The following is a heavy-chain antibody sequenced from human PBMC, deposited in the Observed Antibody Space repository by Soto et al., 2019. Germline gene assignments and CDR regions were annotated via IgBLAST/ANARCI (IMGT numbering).Heavy chain of an antibody. CDR1: GFTFSSYG. D-gene: IGHD3-22*01. CDR3: AKDSRKYYYDSSGYFPRSISAAFEI. CDR2: ISYDGSNK. Sequence: QVQLVESGGGVVQPGRSLRLSCAASGFTFSSYGMHWVRQAPGKGLEWVAVISYDGSNKYYADSVKGRFTISRDNSKNTLYLQMNSLRAEDTAVYYCAKDSRKYYYDSSGYFPRSISAAFEIW. J-gene: IGHJ3*02. V-gene: IGHV3-30*18.